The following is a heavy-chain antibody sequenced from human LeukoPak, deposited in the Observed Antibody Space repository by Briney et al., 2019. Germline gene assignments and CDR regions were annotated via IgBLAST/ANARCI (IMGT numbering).Heavy chain of an antibody. J-gene: IGHJ4*02. Sequence: GGSLRLSCAASGFTFSSYNMNWVRQAPGKELEWISYISSRSSTIYYADSVKGRFTISRENAKNSLYLQMNSLRAEDTAVYYCARDHYYDNSGYYSDYWGQGTLVTVSS. V-gene: IGHV3-48*04. CDR1: GFTFSSYN. CDR2: ISSRSSTI. D-gene: IGHD3-22*01. CDR3: ARDHYYDNSGYYSDY.